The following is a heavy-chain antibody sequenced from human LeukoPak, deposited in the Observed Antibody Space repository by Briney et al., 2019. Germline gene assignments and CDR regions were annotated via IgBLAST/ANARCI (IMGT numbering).Heavy chain of an antibody. Sequence: GGSLRLSCVASGFTFSNYWMSRLRQTPGKGLEWVANINEDETERYYVASVEGRFTVSRDNGKNSLYLQMNGLRAEDSAVFYCARARTATYNVFADFWGQGTLVTVSS. V-gene: IGHV3-7*01. CDR1: GFTFSNYW. CDR3: ARARTATYNVFADF. CDR2: INEDETER. D-gene: IGHD3-3*01. J-gene: IGHJ4*02.